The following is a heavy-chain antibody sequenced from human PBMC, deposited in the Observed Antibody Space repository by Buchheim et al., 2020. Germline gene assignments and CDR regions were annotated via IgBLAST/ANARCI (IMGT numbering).Heavy chain of an antibody. CDR2: INPNSGGT. J-gene: IGHJ6*02. CDR3: ARVPVVPAAWGYYYYGMDV. V-gene: IGHV1-2*02. CDR1: GYTFTGYY. Sequence: QVQLVQSGAEVKKPGASVKVSCKASGYTFTGYYMHWVRQAPGQGLEWMGWINPNSGGTNYAQKFQGRVTMTRDTSIRTAYMELSSLRSEDTAVYYCARVPVVPAAWGYYYYGMDVWGQGPT. D-gene: IGHD2-2*01.